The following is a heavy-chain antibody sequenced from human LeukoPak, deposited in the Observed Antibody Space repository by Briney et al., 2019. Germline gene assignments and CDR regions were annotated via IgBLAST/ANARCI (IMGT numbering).Heavy chain of an antibody. CDR3: AHYGGTRSFEY. V-gene: IGHV2-5*02. Sequence: SGPTLVNPTQTLTLTCTFSGFSLSISGVGVGWIRQPPGKALEWLALIYWDDDKLYSPSLKSRLTITKDTSKNQVVLTMSNIDTVDTATYFCAHYGGTRSFEYWGQGTLVTVSS. CDR1: GFSLSISGVG. D-gene: IGHD4-23*01. J-gene: IGHJ4*02. CDR2: IYWDDDK.